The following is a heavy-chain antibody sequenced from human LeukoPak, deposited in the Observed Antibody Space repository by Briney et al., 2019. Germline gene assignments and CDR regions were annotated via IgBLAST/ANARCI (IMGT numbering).Heavy chain of an antibody. Sequence: GGSLRLSCAASGFTFSSYAMNWVRQAPGKGLEWVSSISESGGSKYHADSVKGRFTISRDNSQNTLYLQMNSLRVEDTAVYYCTKRAAARTLDYWGQGTLVTVSS. CDR2: ISESGGSK. J-gene: IGHJ4*02. CDR3: TKRAAARTLDY. CDR1: GFTFSSYA. V-gene: IGHV3-23*01. D-gene: IGHD6-6*01.